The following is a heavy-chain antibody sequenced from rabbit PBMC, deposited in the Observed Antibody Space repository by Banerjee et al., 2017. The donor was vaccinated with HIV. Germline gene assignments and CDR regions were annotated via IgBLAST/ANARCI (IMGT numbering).Heavy chain of an antibody. V-gene: IGHV1S45*01. CDR3: GRSSNAGYAGYGYGSNL. CDR2: IDSGSSGFT. J-gene: IGHJ4*01. Sequence: QEQLVESGGGLVKPEGSLKLSCTGSGFSFTNKAVMCWVRQAPGKGLEWIACIDSGSSGFTYFASWAKGRFTISKTSSTTVTLQMTSLTAADTATYFCGRSSNAGYAGYGYGSNLWGPGTLVTVS. D-gene: IGHD7-1*01. CDR1: GFSFTNKAV.